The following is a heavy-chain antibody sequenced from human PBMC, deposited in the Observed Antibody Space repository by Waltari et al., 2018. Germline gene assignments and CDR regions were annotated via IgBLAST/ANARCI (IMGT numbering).Heavy chain of an antibody. D-gene: IGHD6-19*01. J-gene: IGHJ4*02. CDR1: GFTFSSYA. V-gene: IGHV3-23*01. CDR3: AKDPSKAVAAPRV. CDR2: ISGSGGST. Sequence: EVQLLESGGGLVQPGGSLRLSCAASGFTFSSYAMSWVRQAPGKGPGWVSAISGSGGSTYYADSVKGRFTISRDNSKNTLYLQMNSLRAEDTAVYYCAKDPSKAVAAPRVWGQGTLVTVSS.